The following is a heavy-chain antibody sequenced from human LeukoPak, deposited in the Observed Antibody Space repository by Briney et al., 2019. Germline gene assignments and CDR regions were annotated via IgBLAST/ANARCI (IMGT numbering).Heavy chain of an antibody. D-gene: IGHD5-12*01. CDR1: GFTFDDYA. V-gene: IGHV3-43D*03. CDR2: ISWDGGST. J-gene: IGHJ6*03. Sequence: TGGSLRLSCAASGFTFDDYAMHWVRQAPGKGLEWVSLISWDGGSTYYADSVKGRFTISRDNSKNSLYLQMNSLRAEDIALYYCARRGGYSGYGYYYYYMDVWGKGTTVTVSS. CDR3: ARRGGYSGYGYYYYYMDV.